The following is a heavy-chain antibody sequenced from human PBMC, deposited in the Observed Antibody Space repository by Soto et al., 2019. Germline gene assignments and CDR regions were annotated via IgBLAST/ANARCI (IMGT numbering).Heavy chain of an antibody. V-gene: IGHV5-51*01. CDR1: GYSFTSYW. CDR2: IYPGDSDT. D-gene: IGHD6-6*01. Sequence: PXESLKMSCKGSGYSFTSYWIGWVRQMPGKGLEWMGIIYPGDSDTRYSPSFQGQVTISADKSISTAYLQWSSLKASDTAMYYCARGVQLGRNGMDVWGQGTTVTVSS. CDR3: ARGVQLGRNGMDV. J-gene: IGHJ6*02.